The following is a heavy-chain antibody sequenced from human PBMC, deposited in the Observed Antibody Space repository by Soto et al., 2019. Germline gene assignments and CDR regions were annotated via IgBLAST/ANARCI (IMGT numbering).Heavy chain of an antibody. Sequence: XDSLKVSCTCSGYSFANYWITLVRQMPGKGLEWMGRIDPADSYTNYSPSFQGHVTFSVDKSIDTAYLQWRSLQASDTAMYYCARRHSSSSGFDPWGQGTLVTVSS. CDR1: GYSFANYW. CDR3: ARRHSSSSGFDP. D-gene: IGHD6-6*01. V-gene: IGHV5-10-1*01. J-gene: IGHJ5*02. CDR2: IDPADSYT.